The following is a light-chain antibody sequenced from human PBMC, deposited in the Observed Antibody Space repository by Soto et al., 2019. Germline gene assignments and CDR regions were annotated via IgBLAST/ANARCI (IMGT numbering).Light chain of an antibody. V-gene: IGKV2-28*01. CDR3: MQPLQSWT. J-gene: IGKJ1*01. CDR1: HSLLHSNGYNY. Sequence: DIVMTQSPLSLPVTPGQRSSISCRSSHSLLHSNGYNYLDWYLQKPGQSPQLLIYLGSNRASGVPDRLSGSGSGTDFTLKISRVEAEDVGVYYCMQPLQSWTFGQGTKVDIK. CDR2: LGS.